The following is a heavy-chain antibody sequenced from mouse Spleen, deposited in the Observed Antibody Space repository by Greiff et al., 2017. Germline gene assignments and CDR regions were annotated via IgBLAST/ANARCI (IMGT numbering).Heavy chain of an antibody. D-gene: IGHD3-2*01. Sequence: EVKLMESGPELVKPGASVKISCKASGYSFTDYNMNWVKQSNGKSLEWIGVINPNYGTTSYNQKFKGKATLTVDQSSSTAYMQLNSLTSEDSAVYYCAKERARQLGLQGWFAYWGQGTLVTVSA. CDR3: AKERARQLGLQGWFAY. V-gene: IGHV1-39*01. J-gene: IGHJ3*01. CDR1: GYSFTDYN. CDR2: INPNYGTT.